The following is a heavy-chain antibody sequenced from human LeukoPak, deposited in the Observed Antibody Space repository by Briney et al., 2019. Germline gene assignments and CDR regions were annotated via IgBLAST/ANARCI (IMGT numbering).Heavy chain of an antibody. CDR2: INTDGSSA. J-gene: IGHJ3*02. V-gene: IGHV3-74*01. Sequence: GGSLRLSCAASGFTFSTYWMHWVRQAPGKGLVWVSHINTDGSSATYADSVKGRFTISRDNAKNTLYLQMNSLRPEDTAVYYCARVGVVPAAIPDGFDIWGQGTMVTVSS. CDR3: ARVGVVPAAIPDGFDI. D-gene: IGHD2-2*01. CDR1: GFTFSTYW.